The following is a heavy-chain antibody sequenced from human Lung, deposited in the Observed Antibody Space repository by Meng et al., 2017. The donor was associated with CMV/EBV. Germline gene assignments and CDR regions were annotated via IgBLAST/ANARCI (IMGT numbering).Heavy chain of an antibody. CDR1: GYTFTSYY. CDR2: INPSGGST. CDR3: ARDLITIAAADNYYYYGMDV. J-gene: IGHJ6*01. Sequence: ASXXVSXKASGYTFTSYYMYWVRQDPGQGLEWMGIINPSGGSTSYAQKFQGRVTMTRDTSTSTVYMELSSLRSEDTAVYYYARDLITIAAADNYYYYGMDVWXPGNXVNGAS. V-gene: IGHV1-46*01. D-gene: IGHD6-13*01.